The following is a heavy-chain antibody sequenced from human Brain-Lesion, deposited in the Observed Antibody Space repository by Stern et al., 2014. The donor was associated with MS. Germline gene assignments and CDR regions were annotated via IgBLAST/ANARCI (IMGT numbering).Heavy chain of an antibody. CDR3: ARDDHRDSSGHYAPFDY. CDR2: INGVDDKT. Sequence: QVQLVQSGAEVKKPGASVKVSCKASGYTFIRYAMQWVRQAPGQRLEWMGRINGVDDKTKYSHKFKGRVTITRDTSANTVYMELSSLRSEDTAVYYCARDDHRDSSGHYAPFDYWGQGTRVTVSS. V-gene: IGHV1-3*01. D-gene: IGHD3-22*01. J-gene: IGHJ4*02. CDR1: GYTFIRYA.